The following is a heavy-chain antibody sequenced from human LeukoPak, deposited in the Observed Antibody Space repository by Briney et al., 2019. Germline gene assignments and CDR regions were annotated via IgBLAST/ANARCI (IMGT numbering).Heavy chain of an antibody. Sequence: PSETLSLTCTVSGGPISSYYWSWIRQPAGKGLEWIGRIYTSGSTNYNPSLKSRVTMSVDTSKNQFSLKLSSVTAADTAVYYCARTPRRAAAGTFYYYYYYMDVWGKGTTVTVSS. D-gene: IGHD6-13*01. CDR3: ARTPRRAAAGTFYYYYYYMDV. J-gene: IGHJ6*03. CDR2: IYTSGST. V-gene: IGHV4-4*07. CDR1: GGPISSYY.